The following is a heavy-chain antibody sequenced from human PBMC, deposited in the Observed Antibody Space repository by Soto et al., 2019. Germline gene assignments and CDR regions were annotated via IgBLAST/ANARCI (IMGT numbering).Heavy chain of an antibody. CDR2: IYYSGST. D-gene: IGHD3-10*01. V-gene: IGHV4-39*01. Sequence: PSETLSLTCTVSGGSISSGGYYWSWIRQHPGKGMEWIGYIYYSGSTNYNPSLKSRVTISVDTSKNQYPLKVSSVTAADTAVYYCARRSYYGSGSIFDYWGQGTLVTVSS. J-gene: IGHJ4*02. CDR1: GGSISSGGYY. CDR3: ARRSYYGSGSIFDY.